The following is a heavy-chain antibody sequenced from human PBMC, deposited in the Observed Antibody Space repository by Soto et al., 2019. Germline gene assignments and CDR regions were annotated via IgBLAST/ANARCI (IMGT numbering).Heavy chain of an antibody. D-gene: IGHD6-19*01. CDR3: ARPQGSGWRFNALDF. CDR1: GGTFGRNA. Sequence: SVKVSCKASGGTFGRNAINWVRQAPGQGLEWMGGIIPMFGTANHAQKFRDRIVITADESTNTAYLELNSLRYEDTAIYYCARPQGSGWRFNALDFWGQGTVVPVSS. V-gene: IGHV1-69*13. CDR2: IIPMFGTA. J-gene: IGHJ3*01.